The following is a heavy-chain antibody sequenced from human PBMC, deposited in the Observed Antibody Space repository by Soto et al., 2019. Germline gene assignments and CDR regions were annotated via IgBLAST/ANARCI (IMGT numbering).Heavy chain of an antibody. V-gene: IGHV3-74*01. CDR3: ARDFLAYYDFWSGPDSYGMDV. CDR1: GFTFSSYW. Sequence: GSLRLSCAASGFTFSSYWMHWVRQAPGKGLVWVSRINSDGSSTSYADSVKGRFTISRDNAKNTLYLQMNSLRAEDTAVYYCARDFLAYYDFWSGPDSYGMDVWGQGTTVTVSS. CDR2: INSDGSST. J-gene: IGHJ6*02. D-gene: IGHD3-3*01.